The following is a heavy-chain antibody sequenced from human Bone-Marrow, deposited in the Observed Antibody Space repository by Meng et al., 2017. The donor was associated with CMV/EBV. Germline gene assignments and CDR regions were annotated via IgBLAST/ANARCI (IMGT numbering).Heavy chain of an antibody. D-gene: IGHD2-21*01. V-gene: IGHV3-21*01. Sequence: GGSLRLSCAASGFTFSSYSMNWVRQAPGKGLEWVSSISSSSSYIYYADSVKGRFTISRDNAKNSLYLQMNSLRAEDTAVYYCARDSRHIVVVIAITPGGTFDYWGQGTRVTVSS. J-gene: IGHJ4*02. CDR2: ISSSSSYI. CDR1: GFTFSSYS. CDR3: ARDSRHIVVVIAITPGGTFDY.